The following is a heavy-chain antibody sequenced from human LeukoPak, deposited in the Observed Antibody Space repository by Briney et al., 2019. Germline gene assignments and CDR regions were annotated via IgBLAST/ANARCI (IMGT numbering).Heavy chain of an antibody. V-gene: IGHV4-38-2*01. J-gene: IGHJ4*02. CDR3: ASTAVGAFDY. D-gene: IGHD1-26*01. Sequence: PSETLSLTCAVSGYSISSGYYWGWIRQPPGKGLEWIGSIYHSGSTYYNPSLKSRVTISVDTSKNQFSLKLSSVTAADTAVYYCASTAVGAFDYWGQGTLVTVPS. CDR1: GYSISSGYY. CDR2: IYHSGST.